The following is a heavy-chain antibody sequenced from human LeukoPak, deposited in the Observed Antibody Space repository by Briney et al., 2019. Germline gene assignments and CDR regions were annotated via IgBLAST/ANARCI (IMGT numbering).Heavy chain of an antibody. V-gene: IGHV3-43*02. CDR2: ISGNGGST. CDR3: AKDRHGSGSYRYYYYGMDV. J-gene: IGHJ6*02. D-gene: IGHD3-10*01. CDR1: GFTFDDYA. Sequence: GGSLRLSCAASGFTFDDYAMHWVRHAPGKGLEWVSLISGNGGSTYYADSVKGRFTISRDNSKNSLYLQMNSLRNEDTALYYCAKDRHGSGSYRYYYYGMDVWGQGTTVTVSS.